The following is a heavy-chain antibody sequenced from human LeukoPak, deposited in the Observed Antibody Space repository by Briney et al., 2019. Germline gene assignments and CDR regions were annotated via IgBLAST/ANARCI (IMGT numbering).Heavy chain of an antibody. J-gene: IGHJ4*02. CDR2: IYTSGST. D-gene: IGHD6-19*01. CDR3: ARESSGWCFDYFDY. V-gene: IGHV4-39*07. Sequence: SETLSLTCTVSGGSISSSSYYWGWIRQPPGKGLEWIGRIYTSGSTNYNPSLKSRVTISVDTSKNQFSLKLSSVTAADTAVYYCARESSGWCFDYFDYWGQGTLVTVSS. CDR1: GGSISSSSYY.